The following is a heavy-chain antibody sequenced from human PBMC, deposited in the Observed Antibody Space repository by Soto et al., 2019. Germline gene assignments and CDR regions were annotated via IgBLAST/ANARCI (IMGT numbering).Heavy chain of an antibody. CDR2: ISYDGSNK. D-gene: IGHD3-22*01. CDR1: GFTFSSYG. Sequence: QVQLVESGGGVVQPGRSLRLSCAASGFTFSSYGMHWVRQAPGKGLEWVAVISYDGSNKYYADSVKGRFTISRDNSKNTLYLQMNSLRAEDTAVYYCAKGRRSGYYYSGVGRWGQGTLVTVSS. V-gene: IGHV3-30*18. CDR3: AKGRRSGYYYSGVGR. J-gene: IGHJ4*02.